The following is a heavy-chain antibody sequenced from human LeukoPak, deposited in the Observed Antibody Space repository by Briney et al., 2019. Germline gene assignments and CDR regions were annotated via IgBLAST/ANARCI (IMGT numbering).Heavy chain of an antibody. Sequence: PGGSLRLSCAASGFTFSSYAMSWVRQAPGKGLEWVSAISGSGGSTYYADSVKGRFTISRDNSKNTLYLQMNSLRAEDTAVYYCAKNEGLSGYSNHFDYWGQGTLVTVSS. J-gene: IGHJ4*02. CDR1: GFTFSSYA. D-gene: IGHD4-11*01. CDR3: AKNEGLSGYSNHFDY. V-gene: IGHV3-23*01. CDR2: ISGSGGST.